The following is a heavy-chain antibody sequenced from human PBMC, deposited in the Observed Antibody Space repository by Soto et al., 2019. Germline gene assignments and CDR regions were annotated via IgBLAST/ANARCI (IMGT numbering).Heavy chain of an antibody. D-gene: IGHD2-2*01. CDR2: IIPIFGTA. CDR1: GGTFSSYA. Sequence: SVKVSCKASGGTFSSYAISWVRQAPGQGLEWMGGIIPIFGTANYAQKFQGRVTITADESTSTAYMELSSLRSEDTAVYYCARAQLPGPYYYYGMDVWGQGTTVTVSS. J-gene: IGHJ6*02. CDR3: ARAQLPGPYYYYGMDV. V-gene: IGHV1-69*13.